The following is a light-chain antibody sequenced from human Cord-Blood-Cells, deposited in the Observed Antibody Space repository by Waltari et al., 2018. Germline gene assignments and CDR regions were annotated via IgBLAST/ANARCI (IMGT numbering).Light chain of an antibody. Sequence: EIVMTQSPATLSVSHGERATLSCRASQSVSSTLAWYQQKPGQAPRLLIYGASTRATGIPARFSGSGSGTEFTLTISSLQSEDFAVYYCQQYNNWWTFGQGTKVEIK. V-gene: IGKV3-15*01. CDR3: QQYNNWWT. CDR1: QSVSST. CDR2: GAS. J-gene: IGKJ1*01.